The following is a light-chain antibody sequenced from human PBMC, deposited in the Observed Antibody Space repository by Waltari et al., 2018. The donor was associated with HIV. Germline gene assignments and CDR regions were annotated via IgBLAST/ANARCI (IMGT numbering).Light chain of an antibody. CDR3: MQALQTPVT. J-gene: IGKJ4*01. V-gene: IGKV2-28*01. Sequence: DIVMTQSPLSLPVTPGEPASISCRSSQSLLHSNGYNYLDWYLQKPGQSPQLLIYLGSNRASGVPDRFSGSGSGTDCTLKISRVEAEDVGVYYCMQALQTPVTFGGGTKVEIK. CDR1: QSLLHSNGYNY. CDR2: LGS.